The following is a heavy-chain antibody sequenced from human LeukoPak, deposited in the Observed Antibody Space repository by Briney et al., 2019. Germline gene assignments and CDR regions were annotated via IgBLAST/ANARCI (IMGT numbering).Heavy chain of an antibody. J-gene: IGHJ4*02. V-gene: IGHV4-39*07. CDR1: GGSISSSSYY. CDR3: ARLTFYDYVWGSYRAFEY. CDR2: IYYSGST. Sequence: SETLSLTCTVSGGSISSSSYYWGWIRQPPGKGLEWIGSIYYSGSTYYNPPLKSRVTISVDTSKNQFSLKLSSVTAADTAVYYCARLTFYDYVWGSYRAFEYWGQGTLVTVSS. D-gene: IGHD3-16*02.